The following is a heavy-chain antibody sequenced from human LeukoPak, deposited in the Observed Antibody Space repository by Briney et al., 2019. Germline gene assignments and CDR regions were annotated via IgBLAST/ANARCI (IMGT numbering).Heavy chain of an antibody. Sequence: GGSLRLSCAASGFTVSSNYMRWVRQAPGKGLEWVSVIYSGGSTYYADSVKGRFTISRDNSKNTLYLQMNSLRAEDTAVYYCARALTVGATSYYYYGMDVWGQGTTVTVSS. CDR1: GFTVSSNY. D-gene: IGHD1-26*01. V-gene: IGHV3-66*01. CDR2: IYSGGST. CDR3: ARALTVGATSYYYYGMDV. J-gene: IGHJ6*02.